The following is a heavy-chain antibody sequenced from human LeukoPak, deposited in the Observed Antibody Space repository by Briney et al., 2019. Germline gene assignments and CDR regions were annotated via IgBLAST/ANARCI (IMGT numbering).Heavy chain of an antibody. CDR3: ARPATTVTTNWYFDL. D-gene: IGHD4-17*01. Sequence: SETLSLTCTVSGGSISSYYWSWIRQPPGKGLEWIGYIYYSGSTNYNPSLKSRVTISVDTSKNQFSLKLSSVTAADTAVYYCARPATTVTTNWYFDLWGRGTLVTVSS. CDR2: IYYSGST. CDR1: GGSISSYY. V-gene: IGHV4-59*08. J-gene: IGHJ2*01.